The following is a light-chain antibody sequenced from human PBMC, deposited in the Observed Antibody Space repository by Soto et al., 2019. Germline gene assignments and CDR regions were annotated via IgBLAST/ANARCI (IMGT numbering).Light chain of an antibody. V-gene: IGKV3-15*01. CDR1: QNVYNN. J-gene: IGKJ4*01. CDR3: QQCRNSPLT. Sequence: EIVMTQSPATLSVSPGEGATLSCKASQNVYNNLAWYQQRPGQPPRLLIYHASTRATGISARFSGSGYGTEFTLTISSLQSEDFAVYFCQQCRNSPLTFGGGTKVEIK. CDR2: HAS.